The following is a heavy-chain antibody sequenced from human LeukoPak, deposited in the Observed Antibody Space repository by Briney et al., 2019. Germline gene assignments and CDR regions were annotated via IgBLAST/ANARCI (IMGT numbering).Heavy chain of an antibody. CDR2: IYYSGST. V-gene: IGHV4-59*01. CDR1: GGSISSYY. D-gene: IGHD3-16*01. CDR3: AREHEVMGYFDY. J-gene: IGHJ4*02. Sequence: PSETLSLTCTVSGGSISSYYWSWIRQPPGKGLVWIGYIYYSGSTNYNPSLKSRVTISVDTSKNQFSLKLSSATAADTDVYYCAREHEVMGYFDYWGQGTLVTVSS.